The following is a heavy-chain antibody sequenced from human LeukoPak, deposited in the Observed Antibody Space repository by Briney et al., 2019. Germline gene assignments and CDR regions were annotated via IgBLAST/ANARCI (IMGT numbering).Heavy chain of an antibody. D-gene: IGHD2-21*01. Sequence: SVQVSYKVCGGTFSTYSIRWVTQPPAKGLEWMGGIIPIFGTTQYAQKFQDRVTNHADKPTTRLYIELSSLRSEDTAVYYCARPRFPYCRLSGPDYYYMHVGGEGTTVSLSS. CDR3: ARPRFPYCRLSGPDYYYMHV. V-gene: IGHV1-69*06. J-gene: IGHJ6*03. CDR2: IIPIFGTT. CDR1: GGTFSTYS.